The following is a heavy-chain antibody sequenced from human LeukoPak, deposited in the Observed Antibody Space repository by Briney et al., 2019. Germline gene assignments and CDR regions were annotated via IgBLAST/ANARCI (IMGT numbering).Heavy chain of an antibody. J-gene: IGHJ3*02. Sequence: GREWVXXISSSSTYIYYPLSVKPRFPISRDNAKNSLYLQMNSLRAEHTAVYYCAREHYYDSSGYYYHDAFDIWGQGTMVTVSS. CDR2: ISSSSTYI. V-gene: IGHV3-21*01. D-gene: IGHD3-22*01. CDR3: AREHYYDSSGYYYHDAFDI.